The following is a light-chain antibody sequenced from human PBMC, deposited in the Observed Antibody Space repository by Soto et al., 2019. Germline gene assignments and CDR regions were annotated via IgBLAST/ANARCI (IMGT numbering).Light chain of an antibody. V-gene: IGKV3-20*01. Sequence: DIGLTKSPGTLSLAPGEGATLSCSARQSGSSSYLAWYQQKPVQAHRLLIYGASSMATGIPDLFSGSGSGTDFTLTCSLLEPEALALYYCQQYASSTGKFGQGNKVESK. CDR3: QQYASSTGK. CDR2: GAS. J-gene: IGKJ1*01. CDR1: QSGSSSY.